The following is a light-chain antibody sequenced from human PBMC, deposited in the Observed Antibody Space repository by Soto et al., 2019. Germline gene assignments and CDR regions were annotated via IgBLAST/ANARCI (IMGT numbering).Light chain of an antibody. V-gene: IGLV1-40*01. J-gene: IGLJ1*01. Sequence: QSVLTQPPSVSGAPGQRVTISCTGSSSNIGAWYAVHWYQQVPGTAPKLLIYDNNNRPSGVPDRFSGSKSGTSASLAITGLQAEDEADYYVQSYDSNLSDFVFGTGTKVTVL. CDR1: SSNIGAWYA. CDR3: QSYDSNLSDFV. CDR2: DNN.